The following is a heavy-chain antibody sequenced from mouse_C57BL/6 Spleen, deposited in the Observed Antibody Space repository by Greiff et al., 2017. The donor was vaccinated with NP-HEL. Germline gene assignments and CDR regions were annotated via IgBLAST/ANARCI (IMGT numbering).Heavy chain of an antibody. D-gene: IGHD1-1*01. CDR1: GYTFTSYW. J-gene: IGHJ2*01. CDR3: ARRFDYYGSSGFDY. CDR2: IYPSDSET. Sequence: QVQLQQPGAELVRPGSSVKLSCKASGYTFTSYWMDWVKQRPGQGLEWIGNIYPSDSETHYNQKFKDKATLTVDKSSSTAYMQLSSLTSEDSAVYYCARRFDYYGSSGFDYWGQGTTLTVSS. V-gene: IGHV1-61*01.